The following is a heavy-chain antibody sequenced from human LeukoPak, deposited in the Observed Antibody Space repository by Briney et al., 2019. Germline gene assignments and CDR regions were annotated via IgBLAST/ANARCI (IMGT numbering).Heavy chain of an antibody. CDR2: INQDGSEK. D-gene: IGHD2/OR15-2a*01. J-gene: IGHJ3*02. CDR1: GFTFSSYW. Sequence: GGSLRLSCAASGFTFSSYWMSWVRQAPGKGLEWVANINQDGSEKYYVDSMKGRFTISRDNAKNSLYLQMNSLRAEDTAVYYCARDLVSQGFDAFDIWGQGTMVTVSS. CDR3: ARDLVSQGFDAFDI. V-gene: IGHV3-7*01.